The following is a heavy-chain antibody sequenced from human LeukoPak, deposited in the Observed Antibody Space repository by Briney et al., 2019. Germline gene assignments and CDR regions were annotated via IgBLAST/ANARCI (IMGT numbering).Heavy chain of an antibody. CDR2: INSDGSST. CDR1: GFTFSSYW. V-gene: IGHV3-74*01. Sequence: GGSLRLSCAASGFTFSSYWMHWVCQAPGKGLVWVSRINSDGSSTSYADSVKGRFTISRDNAKNTLYLQMNSLRAEDTAVYYCASESVVVSFDYWGQGTLVTVSS. CDR3: ASESVVVSFDY. D-gene: IGHD2-15*01. J-gene: IGHJ4*02.